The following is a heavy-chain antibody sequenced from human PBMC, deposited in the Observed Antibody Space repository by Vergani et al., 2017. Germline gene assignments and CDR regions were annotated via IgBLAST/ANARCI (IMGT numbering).Heavy chain of an antibody. CDR2: INTGNGNT. CDR3: ARGGRQWLVRVAFDY. D-gene: IGHD6-19*01. J-gene: IGHJ4*02. CDR1: GYTFPSYA. Sequence: QVQLVQSGAEVKKPGASVKVSCKASGYTFPSYAMHWVRQAPGHRLDWMGWINTGNGNTKYSQKFQGRVTITRDTSASTAYMERSSLRSEDTAVYYCARGGRQWLVRVAFDYWGQGTLVTVSS. V-gene: IGHV1-3*04.